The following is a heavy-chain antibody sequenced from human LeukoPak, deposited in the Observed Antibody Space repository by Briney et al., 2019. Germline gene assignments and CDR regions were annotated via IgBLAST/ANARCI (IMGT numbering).Heavy chain of an antibody. CDR3: ARHLDYDFWSGYFF. D-gene: IGHD3-3*01. Sequence: TSSETLSLTCAVYGGSFSGYYWSWIRQPPGKGLEWIGEINHSGSTNYNPSLKSRVTISVDTSKNQFSLKLSSVTAADTAVYYCARHLDYDFWSGYFFWGQGTLVTVSS. CDR2: INHSGST. J-gene: IGHJ4*02. V-gene: IGHV4-34*01. CDR1: GGSFSGYY.